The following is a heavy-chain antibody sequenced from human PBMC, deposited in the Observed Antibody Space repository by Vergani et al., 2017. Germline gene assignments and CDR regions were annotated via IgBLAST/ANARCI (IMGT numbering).Heavy chain of an antibody. Sequence: EVQLLESGGSLVQPGGSLRLSCAASGFTFSSYAMSWVRQAPGKGLEWVSAISGSGGSTYYADSVKGRFTISRDNSKNTLYLQMNSLRAEDTAVYYCAKDQAPYSSGWSPFDYWGQGTLVTVSS. CDR3: AKDQAPYSSGWSPFDY. CDR1: GFTFSSYA. CDR2: ISGSGGST. D-gene: IGHD6-19*01. V-gene: IGHV3-23*01. J-gene: IGHJ4*02.